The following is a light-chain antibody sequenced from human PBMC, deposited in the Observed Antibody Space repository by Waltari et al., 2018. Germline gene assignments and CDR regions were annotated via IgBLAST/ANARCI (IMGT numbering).Light chain of an antibody. CDR3: SSYTGSDMDIV. V-gene: IGLV2-8*01. J-gene: IGLJ3*02. CDR1: SSDVGTYNY. Sequence: QSALTQPPSASGSPGQSVTISCPGTSSDVGTYNYVSWYQQHPGKAPKLMIYDVTKRPSGVPYRFPASKSGNTASLTVSGLQAEDEADYYCSSYTGSDMDIVFGGGTKLTVL. CDR2: DVT.